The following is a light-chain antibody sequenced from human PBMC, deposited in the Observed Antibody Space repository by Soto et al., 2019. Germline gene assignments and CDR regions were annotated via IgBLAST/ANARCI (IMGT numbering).Light chain of an antibody. CDR3: QQYSSSRT. J-gene: IGKJ1*01. CDR2: GAS. CDR1: QSVSSSY. V-gene: IGKV3-20*01. Sequence: DIVLTQSPGTLPLSPGERATLSCRASQSVSSSYLAWYQQKPGQAPRLLIYGASTRATGIPDRFSGSGSGTDFTLTISRLEPEDFAVYYCQQYSSSRTFGQGTKVDIK.